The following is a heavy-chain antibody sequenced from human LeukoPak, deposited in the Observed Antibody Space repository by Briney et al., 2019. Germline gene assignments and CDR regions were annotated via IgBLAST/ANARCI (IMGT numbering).Heavy chain of an antibody. CDR2: IYSGDNT. D-gene: IGHD2/OR15-2a*01. CDR3: ATIKTTCFDY. Sequence: PGGSLRLSCAASGFTVSSNYMSWVRQAPGKGLEWVSVIYSGDNTYYADSVKGGFTISRDNSKNTLYLQMNSLRAEDTAVYYCATIKTTCFDYWGQGTLVTVSS. V-gene: IGHV3-66*01. J-gene: IGHJ4*02. CDR1: GFTVSSNY.